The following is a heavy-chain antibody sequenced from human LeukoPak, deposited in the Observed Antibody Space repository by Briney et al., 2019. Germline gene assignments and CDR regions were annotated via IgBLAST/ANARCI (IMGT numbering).Heavy chain of an antibody. D-gene: IGHD4-11*01. CDR1: GFTFSSYA. CDR2: ISYDGSNK. J-gene: IGHJ5*02. Sequence: GGSLRLSCAASGFTFSSYAMHWVRQAPGKGLEWVAVISYDGSNKYYADSVKGRFTISRDNSKNTLYLQMNSLRAEDTAVYYCARDPGDDYTTNWFDPWGQGTLVTVSS. CDR3: ARDPGDDYTTNWFDP. V-gene: IGHV3-30*04.